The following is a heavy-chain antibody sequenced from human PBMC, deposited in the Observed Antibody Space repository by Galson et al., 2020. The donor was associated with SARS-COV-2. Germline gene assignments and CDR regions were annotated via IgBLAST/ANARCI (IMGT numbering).Heavy chain of an antibody. Sequence: GGSLRLSCAASGFTFSSYGMHWVRQAPGKGLEWVAVIWYDGSNKYYADSVKGRFTISRDNSKNTLYLQMNSLRAEDTAVYYCARDGEGYTLDYWGQGTLVTVSA. CDR1: GFTFSSYG. D-gene: IGHD3-16*02. CDR2: IWYDGSNK. J-gene: IGHJ4*02. CDR3: ARDGEGYTLDY. V-gene: IGHV3-33*01.